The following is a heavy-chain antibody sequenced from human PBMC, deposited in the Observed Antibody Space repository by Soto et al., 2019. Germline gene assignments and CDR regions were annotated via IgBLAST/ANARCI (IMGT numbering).Heavy chain of an antibody. CDR2: ISHDGINK. D-gene: IGHD6-19*01. CDR3: ARDMYSSDYFVMWFAP. J-gene: IGHJ5*02. V-gene: IGHV3-30-3*01. Sequence: QVRLVESGGGVVQPGRSLRLSCTASGFSFSSYAMYWFRQPPGKGLEWVAVISHDGINKHYADSVKGRVTVSRDNSNHSLELQLNSLRGEDTAMYYCARDMYSSDYFVMWFAPWGQGTLVTVSS. CDR1: GFSFSSYA.